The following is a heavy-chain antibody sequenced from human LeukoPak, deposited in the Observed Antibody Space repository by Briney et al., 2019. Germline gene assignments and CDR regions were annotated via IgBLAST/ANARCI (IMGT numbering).Heavy chain of an antibody. CDR1: GGSISISGYY. CDR2: IYYSGSA. J-gene: IGHJ5*02. D-gene: IGHD3-22*01. Sequence: RPSETLSLTCTVSGGSISISGYYWGWIRQPPGKGLEWIGSIYYSGSAYYNPSLESRVTISVDTSKNQFSLKLSSVTAADTAVYYCARSDYYDSSAYYCSVGCWFDPWGQGTLVTVSS. V-gene: IGHV4-39*07. CDR3: ARSDYYDSSAYYCSVGCWFDP.